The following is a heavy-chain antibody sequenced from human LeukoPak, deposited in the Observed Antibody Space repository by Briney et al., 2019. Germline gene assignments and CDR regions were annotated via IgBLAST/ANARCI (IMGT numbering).Heavy chain of an antibody. V-gene: IGHV4-61*02. CDR3: ARARYCSSTSCYFYCSGGSCYSGAFDY. D-gene: IGHD2-15*01. CDR1: GDSISSGSYY. J-gene: IGHJ4*02. Sequence: SQTLSLTCTVSGDSISSGSYYWSWIRQPAGKGLEWIGRIYTSGSTNYHPSLKSRVTISVDTSKNQFSLKLSSVTAADTAVYYCARARYCSSTSCYFYCSGGSCYSGAFDYWGQGTLVTVSS. CDR2: IYTSGST.